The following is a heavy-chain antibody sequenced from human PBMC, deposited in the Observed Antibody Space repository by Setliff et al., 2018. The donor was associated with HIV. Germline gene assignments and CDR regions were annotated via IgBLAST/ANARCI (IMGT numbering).Heavy chain of an antibody. D-gene: IGHD1-1*01. CDR2: IHPYTGDT. CDR3: AREPPEVTITTHKLDI. Sequence: ASVKVSCKASGYTFTDYYIHWLRQAPGQGLEWMGWIHPYTGDTDQGQKVQGRLTMTTDTSTNTAYMELTSLRSDDTAVYFCAREPPEVTITTHKLDIWGQGTLVTVSS. CDR1: GYTFTDYY. V-gene: IGHV1-18*04. J-gene: IGHJ3*02.